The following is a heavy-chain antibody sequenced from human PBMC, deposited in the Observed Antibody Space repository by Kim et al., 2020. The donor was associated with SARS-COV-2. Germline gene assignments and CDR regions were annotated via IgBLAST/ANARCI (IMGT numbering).Heavy chain of an antibody. Sequence: GGSLRLSCAASGFTFDDYAMHWVRQAPGKGLEWVAGIRWNSGTIGYADSVKGRFTISRDNAKNSLYLQMNSLRAEDTALYYCAKDISPSTIFGGGYYGMDVWGQGTTVTVSS. CDR3: AKDISPSTIFGGGYYGMDV. D-gene: IGHD3-3*01. CDR1: GFTFDDYA. J-gene: IGHJ6*02. V-gene: IGHV3-9*01. CDR2: IRWNSGTI.